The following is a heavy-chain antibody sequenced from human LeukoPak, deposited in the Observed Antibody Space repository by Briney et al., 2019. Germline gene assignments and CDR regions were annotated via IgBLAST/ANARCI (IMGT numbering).Heavy chain of an antibody. V-gene: IGHV3-43*01. CDR1: GFTFDDYT. CDR3: AKELRLGELSLYRGGGIDY. Sequence: GGSLRLSCAASGFTFDDYTMHWVRQAPGKGLEWVSPISWDGGSTYYADSVKGRFTISRDNSKNSLYLQMNSLRTEDTALYYCAKELRLGELSLYRGGGIDYWGQGTLVTVSS. D-gene: IGHD3-16*02. CDR2: ISWDGGST. J-gene: IGHJ4*02.